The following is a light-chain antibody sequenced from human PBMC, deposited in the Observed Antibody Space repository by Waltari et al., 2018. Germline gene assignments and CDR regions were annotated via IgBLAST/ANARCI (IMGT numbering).Light chain of an antibody. CDR3: QQSYTAPFT. CDR1: QSISTS. J-gene: IGKJ3*01. CDR2: GAS. V-gene: IGKV1-39*01. Sequence: DIQMTQSPPSLSTSVGDRVTITCRATQSISTSLNWYQQKAGKAPNLLIYGASTLEGGVPSRFSGSGSGTDFTLTISSLRPEDFATYYCQQSYTAPFTFGPGTRVDLK.